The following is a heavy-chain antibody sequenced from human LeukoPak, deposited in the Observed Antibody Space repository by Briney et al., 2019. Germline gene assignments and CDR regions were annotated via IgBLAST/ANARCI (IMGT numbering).Heavy chain of an antibody. D-gene: IGHD3-16*01. J-gene: IGHJ6*03. Sequence: SETLSLTCDVYGGSFRGYYWSWIRQPPGKGLEWIGEINRSGSTNYNPSLKSRVTISVDTSKNQFSLKLRSVTAADTAVYYCARETSQKGAHYMDVWGKGTTVTISS. V-gene: IGHV4-34*01. CDR1: GGSFRGYY. CDR3: ARETSQKGAHYMDV. CDR2: INRSGST.